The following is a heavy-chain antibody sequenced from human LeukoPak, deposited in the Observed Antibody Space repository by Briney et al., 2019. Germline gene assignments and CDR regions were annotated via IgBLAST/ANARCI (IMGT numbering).Heavy chain of an antibody. J-gene: IGHJ5*02. V-gene: IGHV3-9*01. D-gene: IGHD4/OR15-4a*01. CDR3: AKDMWRKGLWGFDP. Sequence: PGRSLRLSCAASGFTFDDYAMHWVRQAPGKGLEWVSGISWNSGSIGYADSVKGRFTISRDDAKNSLYLQMNSLRAEDTALYYCAKDMWRKGLWGFDPWGQGTLVTVSS. CDR2: ISWNSGSI. CDR1: GFTFDDYA.